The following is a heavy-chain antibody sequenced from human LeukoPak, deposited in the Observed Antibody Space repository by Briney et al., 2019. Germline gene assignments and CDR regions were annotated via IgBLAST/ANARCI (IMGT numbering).Heavy chain of an antibody. CDR3: ARGKVVATIGFDY. CDR1: GGTFSSYA. Sequence: GASVKVSCTASGGTFSSYAISWVRQAPGQGLEWMGGIIPIFGTANYAQKFQGRVTITADESTGTAYMELSSLRSEDTAVYYCARGKVVATIGFDYWGQGTLVTVSS. CDR2: IIPIFGTA. D-gene: IGHD5-12*01. V-gene: IGHV1-69*13. J-gene: IGHJ4*02.